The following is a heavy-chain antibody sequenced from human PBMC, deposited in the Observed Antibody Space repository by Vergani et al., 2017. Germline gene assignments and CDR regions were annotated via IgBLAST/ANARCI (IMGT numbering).Heavy chain of an antibody. CDR2: IQFDGSNQ. Sequence: VQLVESGGGVVQRGGSLRLSCATSGFTLSNYDMQWIRQGPGKGLEFVAFIQFDGSNQYYADSVKGRFTLSRDFSKNTLYLQMNSLRVEDTAVYYCGRGSDNYNWGQGTLVTVSS. J-gene: IGHJ4*02. D-gene: IGHD5-24*01. V-gene: IGHV3-30*02. CDR1: GFTLSNYD. CDR3: GRGSDNYN.